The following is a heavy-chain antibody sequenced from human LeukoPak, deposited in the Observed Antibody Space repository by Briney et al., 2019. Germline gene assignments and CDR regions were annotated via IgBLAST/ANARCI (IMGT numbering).Heavy chain of an antibody. CDR2: ISYDGSNK. Sequence: GGSLRLSCAASGFTFSSYAMHWVRQAPGKGLEWVAVISYDGSNKYYADSVKGRFTISRDNSKNTLYLQMNGLRAEDTAVYYCARGRDYYDSSGYYPVNFDYWGQGTLVTVSS. V-gene: IGHV3-30*04. J-gene: IGHJ4*02. CDR1: GFTFSSYA. CDR3: ARGRDYYDSSGYYPVNFDY. D-gene: IGHD3-22*01.